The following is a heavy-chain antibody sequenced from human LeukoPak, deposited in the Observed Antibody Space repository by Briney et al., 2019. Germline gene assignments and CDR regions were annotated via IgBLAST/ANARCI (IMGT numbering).Heavy chain of an antibody. D-gene: IGHD4-17*01. CDR3: ARDPTVTTSFDY. V-gene: IGHV3-20*04. J-gene: IGHJ4*02. Sequence: PGGSLRLSCAASGFTFDDYGMSLVRQAPGKGLEWVSGVNWNGGSTSYADSVKGRFTISRDNAKNSLYLQMNSLRAEDTALYYCARDPTVTTSFDYWGQGTLVTVSS. CDR1: GFTFDDYG. CDR2: VNWNGGST.